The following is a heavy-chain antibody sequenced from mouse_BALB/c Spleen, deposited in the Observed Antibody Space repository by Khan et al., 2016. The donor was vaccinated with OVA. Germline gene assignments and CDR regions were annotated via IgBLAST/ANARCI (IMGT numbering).Heavy chain of an antibody. CDR1: GYSITSYYA. CDR3: ARDGSRYNYAMDY. Sequence: VQLVETGPGLVKPSQSLSLTCTVTGYSITSYYAWNWIRQFPGNKLEWMGYISYSGSTNYNPALKSRISITRDTSKNQFFLQLNSVTTEDTATYYCARDGSRYNYAMDYWGQGTSVTVSS. J-gene: IGHJ4*01. CDR2: ISYSGST. D-gene: IGHD2-3*01. V-gene: IGHV3-2*02.